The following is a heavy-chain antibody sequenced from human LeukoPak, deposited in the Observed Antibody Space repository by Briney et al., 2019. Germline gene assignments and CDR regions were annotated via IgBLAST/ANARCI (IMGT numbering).Heavy chain of an antibody. CDR2: MSPDSGDT. V-gene: IGHV1-8*03. Sequence: ASVKVSCKASGYTFTDYYINWVRQAPGQGLEWMGSMSPDSGDTGYAHKFQGRVTITRNTSITTAYMELRSLTFEDTAVYYCARVRLRNGYNWFDPWGQGTLVTVSS. CDR3: ARVRLRNGYNWFDP. CDR1: GYTFTDYY. J-gene: IGHJ5*02. D-gene: IGHD3-3*01.